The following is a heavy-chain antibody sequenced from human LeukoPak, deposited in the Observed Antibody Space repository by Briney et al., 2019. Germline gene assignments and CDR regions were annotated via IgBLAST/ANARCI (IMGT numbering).Heavy chain of an antibody. J-gene: IGHJ4*02. CDR1: GGSFSGYY. CDR3: ARGGYSYGYDY. V-gene: IGHV4-34*01. D-gene: IGHD5-18*01. Sequence: SETLSLTCAVYGGSFSGYYWSWIRQPPGKGLEWIGEINHSGSTNYNPSLKSRVTISVDTSKNQFSLKLSSVTAADTAVYYCARGGYSYGYDYWGQGTLVTVSS. CDR2: INHSGST.